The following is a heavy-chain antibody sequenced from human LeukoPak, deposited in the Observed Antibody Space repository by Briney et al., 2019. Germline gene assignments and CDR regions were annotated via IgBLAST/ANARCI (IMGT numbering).Heavy chain of an antibody. CDR2: INPNSGGT. D-gene: IGHD6-19*01. CDR3: ARVPKGIAVAGTFFFDY. CDR1: GYTFTGYY. V-gene: IGHV1-2*02. Sequence: ASVKVSCKASGYTFTGYYMHWVRQAPGQGLEWMGWINPNSGGTNYAQKFQGRVTMTRDTSISTAYMELSRLRSDDTAVYYCARVPKGIAVAGTFFFDYWGRGTLVTVSS. J-gene: IGHJ4*02.